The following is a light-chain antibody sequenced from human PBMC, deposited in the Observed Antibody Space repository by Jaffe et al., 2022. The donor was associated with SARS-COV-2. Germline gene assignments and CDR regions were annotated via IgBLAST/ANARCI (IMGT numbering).Light chain of an antibody. CDR2: AAS. V-gene: IGKV1-16*01. Sequence: DIQMTQSPSSLSASVGDRVTITCRATQSLSLDLAWLQQKPGQAPKSLIYAASNLESGVPSRFSGSGYGTDFTLTISSLQPEDFATYYCHQYLTYPLTFGGGTKVELK. J-gene: IGKJ4*01. CDR3: HQYLTYPLT. CDR1: QSLSLD.